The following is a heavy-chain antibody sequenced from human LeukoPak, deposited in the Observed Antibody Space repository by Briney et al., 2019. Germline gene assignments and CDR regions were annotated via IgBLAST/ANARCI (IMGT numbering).Heavy chain of an antibody. D-gene: IGHD6-13*01. CDR2: ISSSSSYI. CDR3: AKDGGTGRIAAPGADY. J-gene: IGHJ4*02. Sequence: PGGSLRLSCAASGFTFSSYRINWVRQAPGKGLEWVSSISSSSSYIYYADSVKGRFTISRDDSKNTYLQMNRLRAEDTAVYYCAKDGGTGRIAAPGADYWGQGTLVTVSS. CDR1: GFTFSSYR. V-gene: IGHV3-21*01.